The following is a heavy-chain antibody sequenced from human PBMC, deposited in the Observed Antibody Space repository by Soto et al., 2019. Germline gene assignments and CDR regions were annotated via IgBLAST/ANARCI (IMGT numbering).Heavy chain of an antibody. Sequence: HPGGSLRLSCAASGFTFSSYAMSWVRQAPGKGLEWVSAISGSGGSTYYADSVKGRFTISRDNSKNTLYLQMNSLRAEDTAVYYCAKAPISRYCSGGSCYFDYWGQGTLVTVSS. V-gene: IGHV3-23*01. CDR1: GFTFSSYA. CDR2: ISGSGGST. J-gene: IGHJ4*02. CDR3: AKAPISRYCSGGSCYFDY. D-gene: IGHD2-15*01.